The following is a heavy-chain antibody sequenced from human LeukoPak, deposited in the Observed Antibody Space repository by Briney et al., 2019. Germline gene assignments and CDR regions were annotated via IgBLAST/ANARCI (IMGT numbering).Heavy chain of an antibody. CDR2: IYYSGST. CDR1: GVSISSYY. CDR3: ARGYDFWSGYPLGY. V-gene: IGHV4-59*01. Sequence: SETLSLTCSVSGVSISSYYWSWIRQPPGKGLEWIGYIYYSGSTNYNPSLKSRVTISVDTSKNQFSLKLSSVTAADTAVYYCARGYDFWSGYPLGYWGQGTLVTVSS. D-gene: IGHD3-3*01. J-gene: IGHJ4*02.